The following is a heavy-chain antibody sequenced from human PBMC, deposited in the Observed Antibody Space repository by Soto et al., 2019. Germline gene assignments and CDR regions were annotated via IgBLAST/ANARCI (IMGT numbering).Heavy chain of an antibody. V-gene: IGHV4-34*01. CDR1: GGSFSGYY. Sequence: SETLSLTCAVYGGSFSGYYWGWIRQPPGKGLEWIGEINHSGSTNYNPSLKSRVTISVDTSKNQFSLKLSSVTAADTAVYYCARVFLVVNWFDPWGQGTLVTVSS. CDR3: ARVFLVVNWFDP. CDR2: INHSGST. J-gene: IGHJ5*02. D-gene: IGHD3-22*01.